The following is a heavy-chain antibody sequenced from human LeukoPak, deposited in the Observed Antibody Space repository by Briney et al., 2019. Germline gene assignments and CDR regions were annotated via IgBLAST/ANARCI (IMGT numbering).Heavy chain of an antibody. D-gene: IGHD6-19*01. J-gene: IGHJ4*02. CDR3: ARGTGSSSGRRYFDY. Sequence: GGSLRLSCAASGFTFSSYSMNWVRQAPGKGLEWVSSISSSSSYIYYADSVKGRFTISRDNAKNSLYLQMNSLRAEDTAVYYCARGTGSSSGRRYFDYWGQGTLVTVSS. V-gene: IGHV3-21*01. CDR1: GFTFSSYS. CDR2: ISSSSSYI.